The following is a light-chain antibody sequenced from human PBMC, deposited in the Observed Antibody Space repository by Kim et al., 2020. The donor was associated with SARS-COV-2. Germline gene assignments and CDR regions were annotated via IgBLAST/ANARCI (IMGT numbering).Light chain of an antibody. V-gene: IGKV1-5*01. CDR2: HAS. CDR1: QSISAW. J-gene: IGKJ3*01. CDR3: QHLGT. Sequence: STLSASVGDRVTITCRASQSISAWLAWYQQKPGKAPKLLIYHASSLQSGVPSRFGGSGYGTEFTLTINNLQPDDSATYYCQHLGTFGLGTKVDIK.